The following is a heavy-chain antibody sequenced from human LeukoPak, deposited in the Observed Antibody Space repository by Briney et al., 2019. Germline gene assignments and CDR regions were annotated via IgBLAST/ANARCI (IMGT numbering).Heavy chain of an antibody. CDR1: GFTFSSYW. Sequence: GGSLRLSCAAFGFTFSSYWMSWVRQAPGKGLEWVANIKQDGSEKYYVDSVKGRFTISRDNAKNSLYLQMNSLRAEDTAVYYCARDARDGYNLDYWGQGTLVTVSS. CDR3: ARDARDGYNLDY. CDR2: IKQDGSEK. D-gene: IGHD5-24*01. V-gene: IGHV3-7*01. J-gene: IGHJ4*02.